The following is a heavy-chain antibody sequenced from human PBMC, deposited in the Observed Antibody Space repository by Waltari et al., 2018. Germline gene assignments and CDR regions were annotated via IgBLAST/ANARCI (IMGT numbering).Heavy chain of an antibody. Sequence: EVQLVESGGGLIQPGGSLRLSCAASGFTVSSNYMSWVRQAPGKGLEWVSVIYSGGSTYYADSVKGRFTISRDKSKNTLYLQMNSLRAEDTAVYYCARVDFWSGQYYYGMDVWGQGTTVTVSS. D-gene: IGHD3-3*01. V-gene: IGHV3-53*01. J-gene: IGHJ6*02. CDR1: GFTVSSNY. CDR3: ARVDFWSGQYYYGMDV. CDR2: IYSGGST.